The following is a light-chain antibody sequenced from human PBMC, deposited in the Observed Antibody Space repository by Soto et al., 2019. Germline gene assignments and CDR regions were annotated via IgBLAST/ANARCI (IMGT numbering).Light chain of an antibody. J-gene: IGLJ2*01. CDR2: EVS. Sequence: QSVLTQPASVSGSLGQSITISCTGTSSDFVGYNFVSWYQHHPGKAPKLMIYEVSNRPSGVSNRFSGSKSVNTASLTISGLQADDEADYYCTSYTSSNAVVFGGGTKVTVL. CDR3: TSYTSSNAVV. CDR1: SSDFVGYNF. V-gene: IGLV2-14*01.